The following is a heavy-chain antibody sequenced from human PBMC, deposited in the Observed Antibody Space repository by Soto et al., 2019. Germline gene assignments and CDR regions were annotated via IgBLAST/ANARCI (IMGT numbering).Heavy chain of an antibody. CDR1: GGSISRGDYY. D-gene: IGHD5-12*01. J-gene: IGHJ5*02. V-gene: IGHV4-30-4*01. CDR3: ARAGVATIYPGNNWFDP. CDR2: IYYSGST. Sequence: SENLALTCTVSGGSISRGDYYWSWIRQPPGKGLEWIGYIYYSGSTYYNPSLKSRVTISVDTSKNQFSLNLSSVTAADTAMYYCARAGVATIYPGNNWFDPWGQGTLVTVS.